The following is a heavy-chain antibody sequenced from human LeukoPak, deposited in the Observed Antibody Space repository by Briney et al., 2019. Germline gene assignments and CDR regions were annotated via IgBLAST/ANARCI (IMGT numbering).Heavy chain of an antibody. D-gene: IGHD3-16*02. CDR2: IIPIVDIG. CDR1: GGTFNTFA. Sequence: SVKVSCKASGGTFNTFAISWVRQAPGQGLEWMRRIIPIVDIGKTAQKFQGRVSITADKSTSTGYLELTNLRSEDTAVYYCATDLNLGEFSLYAPFDYWGQGTLVTVSS. CDR3: ATDLNLGEFSLYAPFDY. V-gene: IGHV1-69*04. J-gene: IGHJ4*02.